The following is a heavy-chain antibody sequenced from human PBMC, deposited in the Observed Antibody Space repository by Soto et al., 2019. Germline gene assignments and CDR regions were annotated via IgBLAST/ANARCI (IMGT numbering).Heavy chain of an antibody. Sequence: QVQLVESGGGVVQPGRSLRLSCEASGFTFNTYSMHWVRQPPGKGLEWLAAIWYDGTQKYYADSVKGRFIISRDNSKKTLYLEMNSRRAEDTAVYYCARAGGTTVTGLWHFDSWGQGTLVTVSS. J-gene: IGHJ4*02. D-gene: IGHD4-17*01. CDR1: GFTFNTYS. CDR2: IWYDGTQK. CDR3: ARAGGTTVTGLWHFDS. V-gene: IGHV3-33*01.